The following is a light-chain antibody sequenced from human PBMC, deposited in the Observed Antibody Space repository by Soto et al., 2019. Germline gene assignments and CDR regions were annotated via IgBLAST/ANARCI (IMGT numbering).Light chain of an antibody. Sequence: DIQMTQSPSTLSGSVGDRVTITCRASQTISSWLAWYQQKPGKAPKLLIYKASTLKSGVPSRFSGSGSGTEFTLTFSSLQPDDFATYYCQHYNCYSEACGQGTKVDLK. CDR2: KAS. J-gene: IGKJ1*01. CDR3: QHYNCYSEA. CDR1: QTISSW. V-gene: IGKV1-5*03.